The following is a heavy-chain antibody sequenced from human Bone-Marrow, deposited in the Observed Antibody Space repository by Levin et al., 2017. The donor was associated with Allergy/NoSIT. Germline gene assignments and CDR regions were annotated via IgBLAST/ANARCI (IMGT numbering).Heavy chain of an antibody. CDR3: ASDWRVATSKIGYFDY. CDR1: GFTFSSYG. D-gene: IGHD5-12*01. Sequence: GESLKISCAASGFTFSSYGMHWVRQAPGKGLEWVAVIWYDGSNKYYADSVKGRFTISRDNSKNTLYLQMNSLRAEDTAVYYCASDWRVATSKIGYFDYWGQGTLVTVSS. V-gene: IGHV3-33*01. CDR2: IWYDGSNK. J-gene: IGHJ4*02.